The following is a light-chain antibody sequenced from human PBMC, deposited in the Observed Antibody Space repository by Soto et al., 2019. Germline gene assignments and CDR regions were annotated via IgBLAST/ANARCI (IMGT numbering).Light chain of an antibody. CDR1: QGISSY. J-gene: IGKJ4*01. CDR3: QQLNSYPLT. Sequence: DIQMTQSPSSLSPSVGDRVTSTCRASQGISSYLAWYQQKPGKAPKLLIYAASTLQSGVPSRFSGSGSGTEFTLTISSLQPEDFATYYCQQLNSYPLTFGGGTKVDI. V-gene: IGKV1-9*01. CDR2: AAS.